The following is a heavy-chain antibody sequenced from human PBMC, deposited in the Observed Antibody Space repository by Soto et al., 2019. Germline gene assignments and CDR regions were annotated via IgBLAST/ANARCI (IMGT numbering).Heavy chain of an antibody. CDR2: IIPIFGTA. V-gene: IGHV1-69*13. J-gene: IGHJ6*02. D-gene: IGHD3-10*01. Sequence: ASVTGSCTASGGTFSSYAISWVRQAPGQGLEWMGGIIPIFGTANYAQKFQGRVTITADESTSTAYMELSSLRSEDTAVYYCARGLLWFGEFRTEYYYYYGMDVWGQGTTVTVS. CDR1: GGTFSSYA. CDR3: ARGLLWFGEFRTEYYYYYGMDV.